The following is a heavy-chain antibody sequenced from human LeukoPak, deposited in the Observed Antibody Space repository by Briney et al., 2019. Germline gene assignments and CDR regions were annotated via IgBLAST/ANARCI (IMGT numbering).Heavy chain of an antibody. Sequence: GGSLRLSCAASGFTFSSYSMNWVRQAPGKGLEWVSSISSSSYIYYADSVKGRFTISRDNAKNSLYLQMNSLRAEDTAVYYCARGSYGSGSYYIHWGQGTLVTVSS. J-gene: IGHJ4*02. D-gene: IGHD3-10*01. CDR3: ARGSYGSGSYYIH. CDR1: GFTFSSYS. CDR2: ISSSSYI. V-gene: IGHV3-21*01.